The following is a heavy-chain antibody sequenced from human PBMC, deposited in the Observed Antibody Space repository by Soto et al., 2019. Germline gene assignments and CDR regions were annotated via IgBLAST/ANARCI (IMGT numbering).Heavy chain of an antibody. V-gene: IGHV3-7*01. J-gene: IGHJ4*02. CDR2: XKXXXSXN. Sequence: PSETPALTCTVSGGSINSYYSSWIRQPPGKGLEWVXNXKXXXSXNXXXGXXXXRVTVSRDNGENSLFLQMNSLRADDTGVYYCVSLSVAANRTSLDSWGQGTLVTVSS. CDR3: VSLSVAANRTSLDS. CDR1: GGSINSYY. D-gene: IGHD2-15*01.